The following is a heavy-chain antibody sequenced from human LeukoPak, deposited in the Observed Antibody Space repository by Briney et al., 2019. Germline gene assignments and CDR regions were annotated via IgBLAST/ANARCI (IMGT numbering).Heavy chain of an antibody. J-gene: IGHJ4*02. D-gene: IGHD3-16*02. CDR3: AGDYIWGSYRGPSLDY. Sequence: SGTLSLTCAVYGGSFSGYYWSWIRQPPGKGLEWIGEINHSGSTNYNPSLKSRVTISVDTSKNQFSLKLSSVTAADTAVYYCAGDYIWGSYRGPSLDYWGQGTLVTVSS. CDR2: INHSGST. CDR1: GGSFSGYY. V-gene: IGHV4-34*01.